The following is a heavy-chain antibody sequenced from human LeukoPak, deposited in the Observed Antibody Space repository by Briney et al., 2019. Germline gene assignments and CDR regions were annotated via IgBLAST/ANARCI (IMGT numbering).Heavy chain of an antibody. D-gene: IGHD2-15*01. CDR1: GFTFRNYG. V-gene: IGHV3-30*03. CDR2: ISYDGSNK. CDR3: ARRGCNGGSCYGY. Sequence: GGSLRLSCAASGFTFRNYGMHWVRQAPGKGLDWVAVISYDGSNKYYADSVKGRFTISRDNSKNTLYLQMNSLRAEDTAVYYCARRGCNGGSCYGYWGQGTLVTVSS. J-gene: IGHJ4*02.